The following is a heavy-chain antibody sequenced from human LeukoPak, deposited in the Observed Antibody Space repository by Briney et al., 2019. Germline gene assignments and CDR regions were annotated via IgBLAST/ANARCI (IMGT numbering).Heavy chain of an antibody. CDR2: INSDGSST. D-gene: IGHD5-24*01. J-gene: IGHJ5*02. Sequence: PGGSLRLSCAASGFTFSSYWMHWVCQAPGKGLVWVSRINSDGSSTSYADSVKGRFTISRDNAKNTLYLQMNSLRAEDTAVYYCAREEGDGYNWFWFDPWGQGTLVTVSS. CDR1: GFTFSSYW. CDR3: AREEGDGYNWFWFDP. V-gene: IGHV3-74*01.